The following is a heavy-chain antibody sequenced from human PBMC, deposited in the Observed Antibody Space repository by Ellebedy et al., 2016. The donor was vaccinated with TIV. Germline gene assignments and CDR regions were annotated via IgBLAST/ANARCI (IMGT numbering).Heavy chain of an antibody. J-gene: IGHJ4*01. V-gene: IGHV4-39*07. Sequence: MPSETLSLTCTVSGGSISTSNFYWGCVRQPPGKGLESIGTICNSGATQYNPSLKSRVTISVHTSKDQFSLKTNAVTATDTAIYYCARGFYDGDKYFSPGEWGQGTLVTVSS. D-gene: IGHD2/OR15-2a*01. CDR2: ICNSGAT. CDR1: GGSISTSNFY. CDR3: ARGFYDGDKYFSPGE.